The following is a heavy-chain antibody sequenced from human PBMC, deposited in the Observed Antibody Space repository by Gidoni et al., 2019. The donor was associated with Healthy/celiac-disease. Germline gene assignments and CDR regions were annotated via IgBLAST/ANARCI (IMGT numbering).Heavy chain of an antibody. J-gene: IGHJ1*01. D-gene: IGHD3-10*01. Sequence: QVQLVESGGGVVQPGRSLRLSCAASGFTFSSYGMHWVRQAPGKGLEWVAVISYDGSNKYYADSVKGRFTISRDNSKNTLYLQMNSLRAEDTAVYYCAKDEVRGVMFLQHWGQGTLVTVSS. CDR3: AKDEVRGVMFLQH. V-gene: IGHV3-30*18. CDR1: GFTFSSYG. CDR2: ISYDGSNK.